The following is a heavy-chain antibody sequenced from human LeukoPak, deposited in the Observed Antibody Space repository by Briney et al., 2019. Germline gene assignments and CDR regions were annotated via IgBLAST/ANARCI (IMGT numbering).Heavy chain of an antibody. J-gene: IGHJ4*02. CDR2: IYTSGST. D-gene: IGHD5-12*01. CDR1: GGSISSGSYY. CDR3: ARDPDSGYDFFDY. Sequence: SSETLSLTCTVSGGSISSGSYYWSWIRQPAGKGLEWIGRIYTSGSTNCNPSLKSRVTISVDTSKNQFSLKLSSVTAADTAVYYCARDPDSGYDFFDYWGQGTLVTVSS. V-gene: IGHV4-61*02.